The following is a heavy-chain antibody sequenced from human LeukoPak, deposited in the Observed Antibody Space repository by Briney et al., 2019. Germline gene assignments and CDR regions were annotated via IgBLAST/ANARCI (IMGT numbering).Heavy chain of an antibody. J-gene: IGHJ4*02. CDR1: GFTFSSYA. D-gene: IGHD2-15*01. V-gene: IGHV3-23*01. CDR3: AKDGYCSGGSCYPIDY. Sequence: GSLRLSCAASGFTFSSYAMSWVRQAPGKGLEWVSAISGSGGSTYYADSVKGRFTISRDNSKNTLYLQMNSLRAEDTAVYYCAKDGYCSGGSCYPIDYWGQGTLVTVSS. CDR2: ISGSGGST.